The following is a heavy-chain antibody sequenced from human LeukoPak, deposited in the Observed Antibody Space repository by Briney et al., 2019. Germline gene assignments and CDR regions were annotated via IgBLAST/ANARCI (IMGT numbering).Heavy chain of an antibody. D-gene: IGHD3-10*01. CDR3: ASMVRGARSRDAFDI. J-gene: IGHJ3*02. Sequence: ASVKVSSKVSGYTLTELSMHWVRQAPGKGLEWMGGFDPEDGETIYAQKFQGRVTMTEDTSTDTAYMELSSLRSEDTAVYYCASMVRGARSRDAFDIWGKGTMVTVSS. V-gene: IGHV1-24*01. CDR1: GYTLTELS. CDR2: FDPEDGET.